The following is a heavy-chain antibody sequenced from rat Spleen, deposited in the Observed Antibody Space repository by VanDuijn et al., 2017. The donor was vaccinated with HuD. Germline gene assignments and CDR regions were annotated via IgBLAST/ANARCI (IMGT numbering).Heavy chain of an antibody. CDR1: GFSLTTHN. CDR2: IWNSGGT. V-gene: IGHV2-41*01. CDR3: AREKGGQLRGFAY. J-gene: IGHJ3*01. D-gene: IGHD1-10*01. Sequence: QVQLKESGPGLVQPSQTLSLSCTVAGFSLTTHNVHWVRQPPGKGLGWMGVIWNSGGTRYNSALKSRLSISKDTSKSQVFLKVNSLQTEDSATYYCAREKGGQLRGFAYWGQGTLVTVSS.